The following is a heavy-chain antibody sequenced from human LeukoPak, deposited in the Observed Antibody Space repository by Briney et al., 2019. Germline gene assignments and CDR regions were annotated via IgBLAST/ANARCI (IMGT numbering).Heavy chain of an antibody. CDR3: ARGGSGISNAFDI. CDR2: IYYSGST. CDR1: GDSINRGGYY. Sequence: SETLSLTCTVSGDSINRGGYYWGWIRQHPGKGLEWIGYIYYSGSTNSNPSLKSRVTMSVDTSKNQFSLKLRSVTAADTAVYYCARGGSGISNAFDIWGQGTMVTVSS. D-gene: IGHD3-10*01. J-gene: IGHJ3*02. V-gene: IGHV4-61*08.